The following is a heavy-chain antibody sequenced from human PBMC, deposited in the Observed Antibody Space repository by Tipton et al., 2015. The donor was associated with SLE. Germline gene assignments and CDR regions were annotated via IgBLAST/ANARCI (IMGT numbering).Heavy chain of an antibody. V-gene: IGHV3-30*04. CDR3: ASERTGGYFDY. J-gene: IGHJ4*02. CDR1: GFTFSTYA. CDR2: ISYDGSNK. Sequence: SLRLSCAASGFTFSTYAMHWVRQAPGKGLEWVAVISYDGSNKYYADSVRGRFTISRGNSKNTLYLQMNSLRAEDTAVYYCASERTGGYFDYGGQGTLVTVSS. D-gene: IGHD7-27*01.